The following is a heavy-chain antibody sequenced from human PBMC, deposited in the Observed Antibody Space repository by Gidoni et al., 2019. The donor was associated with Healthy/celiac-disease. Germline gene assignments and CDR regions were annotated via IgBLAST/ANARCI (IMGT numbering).Heavy chain of an antibody. D-gene: IGHD3-10*01. J-gene: IGHJ3*02. CDR2: FDPEDGET. Sequence: QVQLVQSGAEAKKPGASVKVSCTVSGYTLTELSMHWVRQAPGKGREWMGGFDPEDGETIYAQKFQGRVTMTEDTSTDTAYMELSSLRSEDTAVYYCATFRLGFGNDAFDIWGQGTMVTVSS. V-gene: IGHV1-24*01. CDR3: ATFRLGFGNDAFDI. CDR1: GYTLTELS.